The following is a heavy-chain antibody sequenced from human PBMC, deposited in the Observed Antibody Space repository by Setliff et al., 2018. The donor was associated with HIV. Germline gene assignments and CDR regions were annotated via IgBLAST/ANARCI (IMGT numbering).Heavy chain of an antibody. CDR3: ARGQPQGGGTYWSAFDI. Sequence: ASVKVSCKASGYTFTGFYMHWVRQAPGQGLEWMGRINPNSGDTNYAQKFQGRVTMTRDTSISTAYMELSRLRSDDTAVYYCARGQPQGGGTYWSAFDIWGQGTMVTVSS. J-gene: IGHJ3*02. CDR1: GYTFTGFY. CDR2: INPNSGDT. D-gene: IGHD1-26*01. V-gene: IGHV1-2*06.